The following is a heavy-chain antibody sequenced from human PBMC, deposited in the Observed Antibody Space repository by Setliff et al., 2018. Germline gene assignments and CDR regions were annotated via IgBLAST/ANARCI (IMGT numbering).Heavy chain of an antibody. CDR1: GGSIRTFY. V-gene: IGHV4-59*01. D-gene: IGHD2-21*01. Sequence: LSLTCTVSGGSIRTFYWSWIRQSPEKGLGWIAYIHYSGSTNQNPSLKSRVTISLDTPKNQFSLKLSYMTAADTAVYYCARFLDPRDGYQNSPGFDFWGQGALFTVSS. J-gene: IGHJ4*02. CDR2: IHYSGST. CDR3: ARFLDPRDGYQNSPGFDF.